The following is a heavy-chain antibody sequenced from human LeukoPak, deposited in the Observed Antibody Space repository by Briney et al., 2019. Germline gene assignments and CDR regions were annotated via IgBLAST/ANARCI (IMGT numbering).Heavy chain of an antibody. CDR3: ARTRIRGYGGYPPYFDY. V-gene: IGHV1-69*05. CDR2: IIPIFGTA. CDR1: GGTFSSYA. Sequence: ASVKVSCKASGGTFSSYAISWVGQAPGQGVEWMGGIIPIFGTANYAQKFQGRVTITTDESTSTAYMELSSLRSEDTAVYYCARTRIRGYGGYPPYFDYWGQGTLVTVSS. J-gene: IGHJ4*02. D-gene: IGHD4-17*01.